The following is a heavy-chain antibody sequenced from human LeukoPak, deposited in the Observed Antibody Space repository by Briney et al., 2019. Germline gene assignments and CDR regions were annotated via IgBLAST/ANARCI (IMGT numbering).Heavy chain of an antibody. CDR1: GESFSVYY. Sequence: MASETLSLTCAVYGESFSVYYWSWIRQPPGKGLEWIGEINHSGSTNYNPSLKSRVTISVDTSKNQFSLKLSSVTAADTAVYYCAREERGYSGYDYVWIFDPWGQGTLVTVSS. CDR3: AREERGYSGYDYVWIFDP. D-gene: IGHD5-12*01. V-gene: IGHV4-34*01. J-gene: IGHJ5*02. CDR2: INHSGST.